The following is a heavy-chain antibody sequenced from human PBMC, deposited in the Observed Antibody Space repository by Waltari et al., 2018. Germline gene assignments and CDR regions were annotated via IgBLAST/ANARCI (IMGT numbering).Heavy chain of an antibody. V-gene: IGHV3-7*01. Sequence: VQLVESGGGLVQPGGSLRLSCAASGFTLSSYWMSWVRQAPGKGLEGVANIMTDGSEEYYVDSVRGRFTISRDNAKNSLFLQMNSLRPEDTAVYYCARDQWFAFDIWGQGTMVTVSS. CDR3: ARDQWFAFDI. CDR1: GFTLSSYW. D-gene: IGHD3-22*01. CDR2: IMTDGSEE. J-gene: IGHJ3*02.